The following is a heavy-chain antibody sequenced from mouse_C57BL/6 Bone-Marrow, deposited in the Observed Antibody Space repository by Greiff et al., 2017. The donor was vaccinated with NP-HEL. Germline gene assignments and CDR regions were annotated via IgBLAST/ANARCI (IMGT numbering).Heavy chain of an antibody. CDR1: GYTFTSYW. D-gene: IGHD1-1*01. CDR3: ARYYYGSRGWYFDV. Sequence: QVQLQQPGADLVKPGASVKLSCKASGYTFTSYWMHWVKQRPGRGLEWIGRIDPNSGGTKFNEKFKTKATLTVDKPSSTAYMQRSSLTSEDSAVDYCARYYYGSRGWYFDVWGTGTTVTVSS. V-gene: IGHV1-72*01. J-gene: IGHJ1*03. CDR2: IDPNSGGT.